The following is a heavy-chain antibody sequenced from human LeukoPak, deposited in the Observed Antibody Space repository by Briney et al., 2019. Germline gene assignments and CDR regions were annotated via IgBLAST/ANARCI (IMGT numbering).Heavy chain of an antibody. CDR1: GYTFTGYY. Sequence: ASVKVSCKASGYTFTGYYMHWVRQAPGQGLEWMGRINPNSGGTNYAQKFQGRVTMTRDTSISTAYMELSRLRSDDTAVYYCARVEGYDSSDDYWGQGTLVTVSS. D-gene: IGHD3-22*01. CDR3: ARVEGYDSSDDY. J-gene: IGHJ4*02. CDR2: INPNSGGT. V-gene: IGHV1-2*06.